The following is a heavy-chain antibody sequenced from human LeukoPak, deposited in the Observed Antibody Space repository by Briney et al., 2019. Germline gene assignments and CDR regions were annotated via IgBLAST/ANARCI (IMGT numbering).Heavy chain of an antibody. CDR1: GFTFSSSA. Sequence: GGSLRLSSAASGFTFSSSAMSWVRQAPGKGLEWVSTISGSDSSTHYADSVKGRFTISRDNSKNTLYLQMNSLRADDTAVYYCAKSGYNRFDYWGQGTLVTVSS. CDR3: AKSGYNRFDY. D-gene: IGHD5-24*01. V-gene: IGHV3-23*01. J-gene: IGHJ4*02. CDR2: ISGSDSST.